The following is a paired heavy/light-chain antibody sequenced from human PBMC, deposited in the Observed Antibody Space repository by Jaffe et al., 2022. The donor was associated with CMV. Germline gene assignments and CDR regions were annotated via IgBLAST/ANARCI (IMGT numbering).Heavy chain of an antibody. V-gene: IGHV3-43*01. J-gene: IGHJ4*02. CDR3: AKGGRWHSRAPDN. Sequence: DVQLVESGGAVVEAGGSLRLSCLGSGFTFADYTMYWVRHVPGKGLEWVSLVGWDKDVIYYAKSVKGRFTISRDNSRNSLYLQMTSLRPDDSALYYCAKGGRWHSRAPDNWGQGTVVTVSS. D-gene: IGHD4-4*01. CDR1: GFTFADYT. CDR2: VGWDKDVI.
Light chain of an antibody. Sequence: QSVLTQPPSVSAAPGQRVTITCSGSNSNIGNNYVSWYRKFPGTAPKLLIFETTNRPSGIPDRFSGTKSGASATLAITGLQTGDEAEYYCGTWDSSLSAVVFGGGTKLAV. CDR1: NSNIGNNY. CDR2: ETT. J-gene: IGLJ2*01. CDR3: GTWDSSLSAVV. V-gene: IGLV1-51*02.